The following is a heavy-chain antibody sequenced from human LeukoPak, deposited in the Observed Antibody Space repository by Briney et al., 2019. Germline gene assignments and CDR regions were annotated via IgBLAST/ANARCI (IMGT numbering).Heavy chain of an antibody. Sequence: GGSLRLSCAASGFTYNTFAMNWVRRAPGKGLEWVSAISGSGGSTYYADSVKGRFTISRDNSKNTLYLQMNSLRAEDTAVYYCAKYVGSYYFDYWGQGTLVTVSS. V-gene: IGHV3-23*01. CDR2: ISGSGGST. J-gene: IGHJ4*02. CDR1: GFTYNTFA. CDR3: AKYVGSYYFDY. D-gene: IGHD1-26*01.